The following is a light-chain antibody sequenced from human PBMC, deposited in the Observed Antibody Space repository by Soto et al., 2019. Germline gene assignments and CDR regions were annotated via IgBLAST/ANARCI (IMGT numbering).Light chain of an antibody. Sequence: DIQITQSPSSLSASVGDRVTITCRASQTIIRYLNWYQQKPGKAPNLLIYGAFSLQSGVPSRFSGSGSGTDFTLTISSLQPEDFATYYCQQSYSTPRTFGQGTKVDIK. V-gene: IGKV1-39*01. CDR2: GAF. CDR3: QQSYSTPRT. J-gene: IGKJ1*01. CDR1: QTIIRY.